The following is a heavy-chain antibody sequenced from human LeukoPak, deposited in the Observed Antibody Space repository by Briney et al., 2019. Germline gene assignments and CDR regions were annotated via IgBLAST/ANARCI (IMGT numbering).Heavy chain of an antibody. J-gene: IGHJ4*02. V-gene: IGHV3-21*01. CDR2: ISSSSSYI. CDR1: GFTFSSYS. Sequence: GGSLRLSCAASGFTFSSYSMNWVRQAPGKGLEWVSSISSSSSYIYYADSVKGRYTISRDNAKNSLYLQMNSLRAEDTAVYYCARALTTRNYNWNQFDYWGQGTLVTVSS. CDR3: ARALTTRNYNWNQFDY. D-gene: IGHD1-20*01.